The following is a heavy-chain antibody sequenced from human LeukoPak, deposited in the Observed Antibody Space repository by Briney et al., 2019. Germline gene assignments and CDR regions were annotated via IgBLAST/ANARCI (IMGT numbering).Heavy chain of an antibody. CDR1: GGSISSGGYY. D-gene: IGHD2-2*01. Sequence: PSQTLSLTCTVSGGSISSGGYYWSWIRQPPGKGLEWIGYIYYSGSTNYNPSLKSRVTISVDTSKNQFSLKLSSVTAADTAVYYCARSQIRYCSSTSCRLNAFDIWGQGTMVTVSS. CDR2: IYYSGST. J-gene: IGHJ3*02. CDR3: ARSQIRYCSSTSCRLNAFDI. V-gene: IGHV4-61*08.